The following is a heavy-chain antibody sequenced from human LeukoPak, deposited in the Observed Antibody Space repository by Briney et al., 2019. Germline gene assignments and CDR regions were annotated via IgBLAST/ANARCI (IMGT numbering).Heavy chain of an antibody. CDR3: AKGSTYYDFWSGYSGFFDY. V-gene: IGHV3-23*01. D-gene: IGHD3-3*01. J-gene: IGHJ4*02. CDR2: ISGSGGST. CDR1: GFTFSDYY. Sequence: PGGSLRLSCAVSGFTFSDYYMSWIRQAPGKGLEWVSAISGSGGSTYYADSVKGRFTISRDNSKNTLYLQMNSLRAEDTAVYYCAKGSTYYDFWSGYSGFFDYWGQGTLVTVSS.